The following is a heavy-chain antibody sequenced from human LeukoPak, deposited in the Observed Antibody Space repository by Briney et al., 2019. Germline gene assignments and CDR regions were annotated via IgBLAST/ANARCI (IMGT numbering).Heavy chain of an antibody. CDR2: INPNSGGT. V-gene: IGHV1-2*02. CDR1: GYTFTGYY. J-gene: IGHJ4*02. Sequence: GASVKVSCKASGYTFTGYYMHWVRQAPGQGLEWMGWINPNSGGTNYAQKFQGRVTMTRDTSISTAYMELSRLRSDDTAVYYCARGGILEWLLEAIDYWGQGTLVTVSS. D-gene: IGHD3-3*01. CDR3: ARGGILEWLLEAIDY.